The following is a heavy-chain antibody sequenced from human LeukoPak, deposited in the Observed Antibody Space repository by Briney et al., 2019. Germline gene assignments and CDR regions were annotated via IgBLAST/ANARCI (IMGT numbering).Heavy chain of an antibody. CDR2: ISSSSLSI. D-gene: IGHD5-18*01. V-gene: IGHV3-48*01. Sequence: GGSLRLSCAASGFTFSDFGMTWVRQAPGKGLEWVSYISSSSLSIYYADSVKGRFTISRDSARNSLYLQMNSLRAEDTAMYYCARDATPTQLWFRGSFDYWGLGALVTVAS. J-gene: IGHJ4*02. CDR1: GFTFSDFG. CDR3: ARDATPTQLWFRGSFDY.